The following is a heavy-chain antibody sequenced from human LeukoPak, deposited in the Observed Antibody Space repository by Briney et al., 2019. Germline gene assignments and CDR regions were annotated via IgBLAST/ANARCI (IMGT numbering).Heavy chain of an antibody. V-gene: IGHV1-69*13. Sequence: SVKVSCKASGGTFSSYAISWVRQAPGQGLEWMGGIIPIFGTADYAQKFQGRVTITADESTSTAYMELSSLRSEDTAVYYCARGDYGDLGTNAFDIWGQGTMVTVSS. J-gene: IGHJ3*02. CDR2: IIPIFGTA. CDR3: ARGDYGDLGTNAFDI. D-gene: IGHD4-17*01. CDR1: GGTFSSYA.